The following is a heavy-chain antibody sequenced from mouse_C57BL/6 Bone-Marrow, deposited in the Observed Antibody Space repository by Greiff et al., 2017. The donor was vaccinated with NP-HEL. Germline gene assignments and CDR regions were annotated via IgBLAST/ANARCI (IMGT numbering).Heavy chain of an antibody. CDR3: EGTYYYGSSYGDPYWYFDV. V-gene: IGHV1-81*01. CDR2: IYPRSGNT. CDR1: GYTFTSYG. J-gene: IGHJ1*03. D-gene: IGHD1-1*01. Sequence: QVQLQQSGAELARPGASVKLSCKASGYTFTSYGISWVKQRTGQGLEWIGEIYPRSGNTYYNEKFKGKATLTADKSSSTAYMELRSLTSEDSAVYFCEGTYYYGSSYGDPYWYFDVWGTGTTVTVSS.